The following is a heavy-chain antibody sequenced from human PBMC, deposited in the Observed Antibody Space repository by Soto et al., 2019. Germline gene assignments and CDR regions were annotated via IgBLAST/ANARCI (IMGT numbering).Heavy chain of an antibody. J-gene: IGHJ4*02. CDR3: ARLGYCSSTSCYVLILDY. V-gene: IGHV4-59*01. D-gene: IGHD2-2*01. CDR2: IYYSGST. Sequence: SETLSLTCTVSGGSISSYYWSWIRQPPWKGLEWIGYIYYSGSTNYNPSLKSRVTISVDTSKNQFSLKLSSVTAADTAVYYCARLGYCSSTSCYVLILDYWGQGTLVTVSS. CDR1: GGSISSYY.